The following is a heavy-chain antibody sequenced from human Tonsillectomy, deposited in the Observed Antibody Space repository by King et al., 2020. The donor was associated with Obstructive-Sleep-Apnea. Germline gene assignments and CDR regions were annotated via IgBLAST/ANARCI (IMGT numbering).Heavy chain of an antibody. V-gene: IGHV4-59*08. J-gene: IGHJ4*02. D-gene: IGHD3-10*01. Sequence: QLQESGPGLVKPSETLSLTCTVSGGSISSYYWSWIRQPPGKGLEWIGYIYYSGSTNYNPSLKSRVTISVDPSKNQFSLRLSSVTAAATAVYYCSRACDMFRGLGGFDYWGQGTLVTVSS. CDR2: IYYSGST. CDR3: SRACDMFRGLGGFDY. CDR1: GGSISSYY.